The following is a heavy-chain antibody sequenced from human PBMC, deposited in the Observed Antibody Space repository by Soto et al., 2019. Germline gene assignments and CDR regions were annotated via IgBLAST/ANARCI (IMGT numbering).Heavy chain of an antibody. V-gene: IGHV3-23*01. J-gene: IGHJ6*02. Sequence: GGSLRLSCRASGLAFGNYAMNWVRQVPGRGLEWVAGVSTNGRSTYYADSVRGRFTISRDNSKITVYLQMNSLRAEDTAVYYCAKDRALNYFYGMDAWGQGTTVTVSS. CDR1: GLAFGNYA. D-gene: IGHD3-10*01. CDR3: AKDRALNYFYGMDA. CDR2: VSTNGRST.